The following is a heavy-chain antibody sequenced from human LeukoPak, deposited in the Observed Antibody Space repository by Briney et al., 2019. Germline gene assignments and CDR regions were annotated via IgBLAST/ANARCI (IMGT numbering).Heavy chain of an antibody. J-gene: IGHJ5*02. Sequence: SETLSLTCAVYGGSFSGYYWSWIRQPPGKGLEWIGEINHSGSTNYNPSLKSRVTISVDTSKNQFSLKLSSVTAADTAVYYRARGFHGARIGNIRRANWFDPWGQGTLVTVSS. CDR1: GGSFSGYY. D-gene: IGHD3-3*02. V-gene: IGHV4-34*01. CDR3: ARGFHGARIGNIRRANWFDP. CDR2: INHSGST.